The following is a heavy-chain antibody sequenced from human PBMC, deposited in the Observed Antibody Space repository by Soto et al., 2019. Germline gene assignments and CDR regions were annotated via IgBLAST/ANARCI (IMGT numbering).Heavy chain of an antibody. Sequence: SVKVSCKASGGTFSSYTISWVRQAPGQGLEWMGRIIPILGIANYAQKFQGRVTITADKSTSTAYMELSSLRSEDMAVYYCASSGSVVPAANFDYWGQGTLVTVSS. J-gene: IGHJ4*02. CDR1: GGTFSSYT. V-gene: IGHV1-69*02. CDR3: ASSGSVVPAANFDY. D-gene: IGHD2-2*01. CDR2: IIPILGIA.